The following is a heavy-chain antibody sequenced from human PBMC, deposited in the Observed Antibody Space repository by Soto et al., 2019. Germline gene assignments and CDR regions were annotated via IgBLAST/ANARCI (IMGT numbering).Heavy chain of an antibody. CDR2: ISSSGSTI. Sequence: GGSLRLSCAASGFTFSDYYMSWIRQAPGKGLEWVSYISSSGSTIYYADSVKGRFTISRDNAKNSLYLQMNSLRAEDTAVYYCARTFKAYCGGDCYSRTLDAFDIWGQGTMVTVSS. CDR3: ARTFKAYCGGDCYSRTLDAFDI. D-gene: IGHD2-21*01. CDR1: GFTFSDYY. V-gene: IGHV3-11*01. J-gene: IGHJ3*02.